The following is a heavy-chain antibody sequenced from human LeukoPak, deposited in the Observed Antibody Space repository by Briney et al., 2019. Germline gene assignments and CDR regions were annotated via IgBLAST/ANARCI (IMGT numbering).Heavy chain of an antibody. CDR1: GGSFSGYY. CDR2: INHYGST. J-gene: IGHJ4*02. CDR3: ARAYRAHQTFHSYHFFDF. Sequence: SETLSLTCAVYGGSFSGYYWNWIRQPPGKGLEWIGEINHYGSTKYSPSLKSRVTISGDASKNQFSLRLNSVTAADTAVYYCARAYRAHQTFHSYHFFDFWGRGTLVTVSS. V-gene: IGHV4-34*01. D-gene: IGHD5-18*01.